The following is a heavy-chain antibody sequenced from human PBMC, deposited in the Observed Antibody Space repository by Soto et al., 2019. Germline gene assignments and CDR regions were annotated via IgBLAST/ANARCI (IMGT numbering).Heavy chain of an antibody. CDR3: ARVVGESGYSYGYYFYYYYGMDV. V-gene: IGHV1-69*13. CDR2: IIPIFGTA. Sequence: SVKVSCKASGGTFSSYAISWVRQAPGQGLEWMGGIIPIFGTANYAQKFQGRVTITADESTSTAYMELSSLRSEDTAVYYCARVVGESGYSYGYYFYYYYGMDVWGQGTTVTVSS. J-gene: IGHJ6*02. D-gene: IGHD5-18*01. CDR1: GGTFSSYA.